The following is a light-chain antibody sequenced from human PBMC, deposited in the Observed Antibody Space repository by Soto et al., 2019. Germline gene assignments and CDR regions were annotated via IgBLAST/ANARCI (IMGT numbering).Light chain of an antibody. CDR3: QQYGSVLT. Sequence: EIVLTQSPGTLSLSPGEIATLSCRASQSVSSSYVAWDQQKPGQAPRLLIYGASSRATGLPDRFSGSGSGTDFTLTISRLEPEDFAVYFCQQYGSVLTVGGGTKVEIK. V-gene: IGKV3-20*01. CDR1: QSVSSSY. CDR2: GAS. J-gene: IGKJ4*01.